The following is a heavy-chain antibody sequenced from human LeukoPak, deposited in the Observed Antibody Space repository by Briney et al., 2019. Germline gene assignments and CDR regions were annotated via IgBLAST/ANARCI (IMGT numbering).Heavy chain of an antibody. Sequence: GGSLRLSCAASGFTFSSYSMNWVRQAPGKGLEWVANINKDGSDKYYVDSVKGRFTISRDNAKNSLYLQMNSLRAEDTAVYYCARDPGITISFDYWGQGTLVTVSS. D-gene: IGHD3-3*01. CDR1: GFTFSSYS. CDR2: INKDGSDK. CDR3: ARDPGITISFDY. J-gene: IGHJ4*02. V-gene: IGHV3-7*01.